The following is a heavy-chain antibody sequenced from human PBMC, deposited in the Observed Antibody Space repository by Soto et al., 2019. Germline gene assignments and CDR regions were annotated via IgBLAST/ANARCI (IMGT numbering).Heavy chain of an antibody. CDR2: IEPSDSYT. CDR3: ARRPYYYDSSGPLDP. Sequence: GESLKISCQGSGYTFTSYWISWVRQMPGKGLEWMGRIEPSDSYTTDSTSFQGHVTISADKSISTAYLQCTRLKASNTAMYYCARRPYYYDSSGPLDPWGQGTRVTVSS. V-gene: IGHV5-10-1*01. D-gene: IGHD3-22*01. J-gene: IGHJ5*02. CDR1: GYTFTSYW.